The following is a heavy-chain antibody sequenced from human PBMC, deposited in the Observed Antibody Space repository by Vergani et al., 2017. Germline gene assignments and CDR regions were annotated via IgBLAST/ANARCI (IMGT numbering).Heavy chain of an antibody. Sequence: QVQLVQSGAEVKKPGSSVKVSCKASGGTFSSYAISWVRQAPGQGLEWMGGIIPIFGTANYAQKFQGRVTITADESTSTAYMELSSLRSEYTAVYYCASWWAFIVGATTHEYFQHWGQGTLVTVSS. CDR2: IIPIFGTA. D-gene: IGHD1-26*01. CDR1: GGTFSSYA. V-gene: IGHV1-69*01. CDR3: ASWWAFIVGATTHEYFQH. J-gene: IGHJ1*01.